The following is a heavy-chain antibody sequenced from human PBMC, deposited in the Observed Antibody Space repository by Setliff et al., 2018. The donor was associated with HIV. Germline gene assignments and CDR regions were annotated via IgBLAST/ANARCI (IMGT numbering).Heavy chain of an antibody. Sequence: SETLSLTCTVSGGSISGHHWNWLRQTPGKGLEWIGYIYTSRGTNYNHSLRTRVIISVGTSNQFSLKLSPVTSADAAVYSCARSPSYRSIWEYYFDYWGQGILVNVSS. J-gene: IGHJ4*02. CDR3: ARSPSYRSIWEYYFDY. V-gene: IGHV4-4*09. CDR2: IYTSRGT. CDR1: GGSISGHH. D-gene: IGHD6-13*01.